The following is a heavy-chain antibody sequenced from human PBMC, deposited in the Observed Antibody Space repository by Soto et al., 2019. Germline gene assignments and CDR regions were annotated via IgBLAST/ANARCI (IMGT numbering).Heavy chain of an antibody. CDR2: MYHSGST. J-gene: IGHJ6*02. D-gene: IGHD3-10*01. CDR1: GGSISSGGYS. V-gene: IGHV4-30-2*01. Sequence: SETLSLTCAVSGGSISSGGYSWSWIRQPPGKGLEWIGYMYHSGSTYYNPSLKSRVTISVDTSKNQFSLKLSSVTAADTAVYYCARIWGATYYYGSGSYYKRNPNYYGMDVWGQGTTVTVSS. CDR3: ARIWGATYYYGSGSYYKRNPNYYGMDV.